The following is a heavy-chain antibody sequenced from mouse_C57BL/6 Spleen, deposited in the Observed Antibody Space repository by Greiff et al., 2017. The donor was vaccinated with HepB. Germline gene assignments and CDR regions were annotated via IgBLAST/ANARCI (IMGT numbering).Heavy chain of an antibody. V-gene: IGHV1-74*01. CDR1: GYTFTSYW. CDR3: AIPIYYDYDGSAY. Sequence: VQLQQPGAELVKPGASVKVSCKASGYTFTSYWMHWVKQRPGQGLEWIGRIHPSDSDTNYNQKFKGKATVTVDKSSSTAYMQLSSLTSEDSAVYEWAIPIYYDYDGSAYWGQGTLVTVSA. J-gene: IGHJ3*01. CDR2: IHPSDSDT. D-gene: IGHD2-4*01.